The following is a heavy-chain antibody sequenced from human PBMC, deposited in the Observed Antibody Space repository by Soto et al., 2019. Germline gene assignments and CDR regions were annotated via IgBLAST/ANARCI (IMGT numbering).Heavy chain of an antibody. CDR1: GYTFATYD. J-gene: IGHJ5*02. CDR2: MNPYTGNT. Sequence: ASVKVSCKASGYTFATYDFAWVRQATGQGLEWMGWMNPYTGNTGYAQAFRGRLTMTRNTSITTAYMELSSLTSEDTAVYYCARSCSGGSCSSPWGQGTLVTVSS. V-gene: IGHV1-8*01. D-gene: IGHD2-15*01. CDR3: ARSCSGGSCSSP.